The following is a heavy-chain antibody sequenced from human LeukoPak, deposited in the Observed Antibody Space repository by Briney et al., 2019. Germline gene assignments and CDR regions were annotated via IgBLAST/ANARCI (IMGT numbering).Heavy chain of an antibody. CDR2: INHSGST. J-gene: IGHJ4*02. Sequence: SETLSLTCAVYGGSFSGYYWSWLRQPPGKGLEWIGEINHSGSTNYNPSLKSRVTISVDTSKNQFSLKLSSVTAADTAVYYCARGETYYDFWSGYYRASYFDYWGQGTLVTVSS. CDR1: GGSFSGYY. V-gene: IGHV4-34*01. CDR3: ARGETYYDFWSGYYRASYFDY. D-gene: IGHD3-3*01.